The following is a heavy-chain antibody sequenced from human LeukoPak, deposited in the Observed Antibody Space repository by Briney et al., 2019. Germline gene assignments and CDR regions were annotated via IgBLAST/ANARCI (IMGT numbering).Heavy chain of an antibody. CDR1: GFTFSSYG. CDR2: ISYDGSNK. CDR3: SGATHAFDI. Sequence: GGSLRLSCAASGFTFSSYGMHWVRQAPGKGLEWVAVISYDGSNKYYADSVKGRFTISRDNSKNTLYLQMNSLRAEDTAVYYCSGATHAFDIWGQGTMVTVSS. J-gene: IGHJ3*02. V-gene: IGHV3-30*03. D-gene: IGHD1-26*01.